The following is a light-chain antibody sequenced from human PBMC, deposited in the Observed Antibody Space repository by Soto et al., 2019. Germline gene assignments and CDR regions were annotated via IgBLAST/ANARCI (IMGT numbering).Light chain of an antibody. CDR3: QQYDNWPIT. V-gene: IGKV3-15*01. CDR2: GAS. CDR1: QSVSSN. J-gene: IGKJ5*01. Sequence: ETVLTQSPATLSLSPGERATLSCRASQSVSSNLAWYQQKPGQAPRLLIYGASNRATDIPGRFSGSGSGTEFTLTISSLQSEDFAVYYCQQYDNWPITFGQGTRLEI.